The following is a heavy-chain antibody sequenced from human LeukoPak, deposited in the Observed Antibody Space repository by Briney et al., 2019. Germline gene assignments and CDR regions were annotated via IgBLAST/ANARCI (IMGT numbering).Heavy chain of an antibody. CDR3: ARVVPAATNWFDP. Sequence: SETLSLTCTVSGGSISSGGYYWSWIRQQPGKGLEWIGYIYYSGSTYYNPSLKSRVTISVDTSKNQFSLKLSSVTAADTAVYYCARVVPAATNWFDPWGQGTLVTVSS. D-gene: IGHD2-2*01. CDR1: GGSISSGGYY. J-gene: IGHJ5*02. CDR2: IYYSGST. V-gene: IGHV4-31*03.